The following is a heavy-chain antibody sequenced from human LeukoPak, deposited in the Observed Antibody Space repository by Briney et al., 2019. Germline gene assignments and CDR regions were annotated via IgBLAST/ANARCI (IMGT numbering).Heavy chain of an antibody. Sequence: GASVKVSCKASGYTFTSYGIHWVRQAPGQRLEWMGWINTGNGNTEYSQKFQGRVTITRDTSASTAYMELSSLRSEDTAVYYCARADYDILTGYQDNWFDPWGQGTLVTVSS. D-gene: IGHD3-9*01. V-gene: IGHV1-3*04. CDR3: ARADYDILTGYQDNWFDP. CDR1: GYTFTSYG. CDR2: INTGNGNT. J-gene: IGHJ5*02.